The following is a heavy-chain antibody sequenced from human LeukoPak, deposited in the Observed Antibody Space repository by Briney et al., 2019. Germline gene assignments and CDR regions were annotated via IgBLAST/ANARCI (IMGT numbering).Heavy chain of an antibody. Sequence: PGGSLRLSCAASGFTFSPHWMHWVRQVPGKGLVWVSRIKGDGSSRAYADFVKGRFTISRDNAKNTLYLQMNSLRAEDTAVYYCAREFQHTSGFDYWGQGALVTVSS. CDR1: GFTFSPHW. D-gene: IGHD2-15*01. CDR3: AREFQHTSGFDY. J-gene: IGHJ4*02. V-gene: IGHV3-74*01. CDR2: IKGDGSSR.